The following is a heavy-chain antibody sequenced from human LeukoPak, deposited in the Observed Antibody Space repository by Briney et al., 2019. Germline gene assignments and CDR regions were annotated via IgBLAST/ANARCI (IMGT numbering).Heavy chain of an antibody. CDR3: ARGYCGGDCYGD. CDR1: GFTFSSYA. CDR2: ISSSSSHI. D-gene: IGHD2-21*02. Sequence: SGGSLRLSCAASGFTFSSYAMNWVRQAPGKGLEWVSSISSSSSHIYYADSVKGRFTISRDNTRNSLYLQMNSLRAEDMAVYYCARGYCGGDCYGDWGQGTLVTVSS. V-gene: IGHV3-21*01. J-gene: IGHJ1*01.